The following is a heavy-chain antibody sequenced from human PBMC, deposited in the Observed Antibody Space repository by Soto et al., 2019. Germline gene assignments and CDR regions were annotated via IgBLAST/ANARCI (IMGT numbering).Heavy chain of an antibody. V-gene: IGHV1-69*01. D-gene: IGHD3-3*01. J-gene: IGHJ6*02. CDR3: ARDRGIRAVISYYYYYGMDV. CDR1: GGTFSSYA. CDR2: IIPIFGTA. Sequence: QVQLVQSGAEVKKPGSSVKVSCKASGGTFSSYAISWVRQAPGQGLEWMGGIIPIFGTANYAQKFQGRVTITADESTSTAYMELSSLRSEDTAVYYCARDRGIRAVISYYYYYGMDVWGQGTTVTVSS.